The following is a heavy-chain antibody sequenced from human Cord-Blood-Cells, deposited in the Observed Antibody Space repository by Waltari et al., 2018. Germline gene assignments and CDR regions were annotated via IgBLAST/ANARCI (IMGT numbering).Heavy chain of an antibody. J-gene: IGHJ5*02. CDR1: GGSISSYY. Sequence: QVQLQESGPGLVKPSETLSLTCTVSGGSISSYYWSWIRQPPGKGLEWSGYIYYSGSTHYNPSLKWRVTISVDTSRNQFSRKLSSVAAADTAVYYCARVTGSGWYTRWFDPWGQGTLVTVSS. CDR3: ARVTGSGWYTRWFDP. D-gene: IGHD6-19*01. CDR2: IYYSGST. V-gene: IGHV4-59*01.